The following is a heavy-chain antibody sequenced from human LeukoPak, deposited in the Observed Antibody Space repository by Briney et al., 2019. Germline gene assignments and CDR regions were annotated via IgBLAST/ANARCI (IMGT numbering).Heavy chain of an antibody. CDR2: ISGSGGST. J-gene: IGHJ4*02. CDR3: AKVHYYYDSSGYYWDY. CDR1: GFTFSSYA. V-gene: IGHV3-23*01. Sequence: GGSLRLSCAASGFTFSSYAMSWVRQAPGKGLEWVSAISGSGGSTYYADSVKGRFTISRDNSKNTLYLRMNSLRAEDTAVYYCAKVHYYYDSSGYYWDYWGQGTLVTVSS. D-gene: IGHD3-22*01.